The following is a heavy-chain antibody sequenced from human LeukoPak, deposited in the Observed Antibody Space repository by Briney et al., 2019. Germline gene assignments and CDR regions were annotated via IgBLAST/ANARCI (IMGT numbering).Heavy chain of an antibody. V-gene: IGHV4-39*01. J-gene: IGHJ4*02. D-gene: IGHD4-11*01. Sequence: SETLSLTCTVSGGSISSSNYYWDWIRQPPGKGLEWIGSFYYSGSTYYNPSLNSRVTISVDTSNNQFSLKLSSVTAAVTAVYYCARHADYKGEDYWGQGTLVTVSS. CDR3: ARHADYKGEDY. CDR2: FYYSGST. CDR1: GGSISSSNYY.